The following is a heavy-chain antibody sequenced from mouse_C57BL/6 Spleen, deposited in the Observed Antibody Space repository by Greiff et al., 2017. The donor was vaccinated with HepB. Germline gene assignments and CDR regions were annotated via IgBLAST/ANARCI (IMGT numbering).Heavy chain of an antibody. Sequence: QVQLQQPGAELVKSGASVKLSCKASGYTFTSYWMQWVKQRPGQGLEWIGEIDPSDSYTNYNQKFKGKATLTVDTSSSTAYMQLSSLTSADSAVYYCARCPSYAMDYWSQGTSVTVSS. CDR2: IDPSDSYT. J-gene: IGHJ4*01. CDR1: GYTFTSYW. V-gene: IGHV1-50*01. CDR3: ARCPSYAMDY.